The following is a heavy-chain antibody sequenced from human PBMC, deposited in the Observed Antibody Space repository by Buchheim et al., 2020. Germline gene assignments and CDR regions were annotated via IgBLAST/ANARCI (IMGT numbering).Heavy chain of an antibody. Sequence: QVQLVESGGGVVQPGRSLRLSCVASGLNFSSYGMHWVRQPPGKGLEWVATISYDGSHESYSESVKGRFTISRDNSKNTLSLHLSNLRSEDSAFYYCEVGGNYLDYWGQGTL. CDR1: GLNFSSYG. J-gene: IGHJ4*02. CDR3: EVGGNYLDY. CDR2: ISYDGSHE. V-gene: IGHV3-30*03. D-gene: IGHD1-26*01.